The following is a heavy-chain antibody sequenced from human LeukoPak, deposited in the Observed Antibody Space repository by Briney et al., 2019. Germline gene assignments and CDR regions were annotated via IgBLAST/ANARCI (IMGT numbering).Heavy chain of an antibody. J-gene: IGHJ4*02. CDR3: ARLDCSGGNCYGLGY. CDR1: GYSFTNYW. Sequence: GASLQISCNGSGYSFTNYWIGWVRQMPGKGLEWMGIIYPGDSDTRYSPSLQGQVTISADKSISTAYLQWSSLKASDTAIYYCARLDCSGGNCYGLGYWGQGTLVTVSS. V-gene: IGHV5-51*01. CDR2: IYPGDSDT. D-gene: IGHD2-15*01.